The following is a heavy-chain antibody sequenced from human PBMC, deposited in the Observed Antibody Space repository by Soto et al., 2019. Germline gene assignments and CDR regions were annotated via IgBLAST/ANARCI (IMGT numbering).Heavy chain of an antibody. CDR3: ARDPYYGSGSDAFDI. V-gene: IGHV1-69*04. Sequence: ASVKVSCKASGGTFSSYTISWVRQAPGQGLEWMGRIIPILGIANYAQKFQGRVTITADKSTSTAYMELSSLRSEDTAVYYCARDPYYGSGSDAFDIWGQGTMVTVSS. J-gene: IGHJ3*02. CDR1: GGTFSSYT. D-gene: IGHD3-10*01. CDR2: IIPILGIA.